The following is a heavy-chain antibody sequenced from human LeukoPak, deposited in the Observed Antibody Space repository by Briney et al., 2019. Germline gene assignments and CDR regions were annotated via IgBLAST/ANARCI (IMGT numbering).Heavy chain of an antibody. CDR3: ATGEVVPAAIPLDY. D-gene: IGHD2-2*02. CDR1: GGTFSSYA. Sequence: SVKVSCKASGGTFSSYAISWVRQAPGQGLEWMGGIIPIFGTANYAQKFQGRVTITADESTSTAYMELSSLRSEDTAVYYCATGEVVPAAIPLDYWGQGTLVTVSS. CDR2: IIPIFGTA. J-gene: IGHJ4*02. V-gene: IGHV1-69*13.